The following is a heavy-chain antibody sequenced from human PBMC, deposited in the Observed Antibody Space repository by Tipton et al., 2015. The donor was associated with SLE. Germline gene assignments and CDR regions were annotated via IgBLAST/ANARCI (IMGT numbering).Heavy chain of an antibody. CDR3: ARQRTNYDFWSGYCLDY. V-gene: IGHV4-39*01. CDR1: GGSISSSSYY. CDR2: IDYSGST. D-gene: IGHD3-3*01. J-gene: IGHJ4*02. Sequence: TLSLTCTVSGGSISSSSYYWGWIRQPPGKGLEWIGSIDYSGSTYYNPSLKSRVTISVDTSKNQFSLKLSSVTASDTAVYYCARQRTNYDFWSGYCLDYCGQGTMVTVSS.